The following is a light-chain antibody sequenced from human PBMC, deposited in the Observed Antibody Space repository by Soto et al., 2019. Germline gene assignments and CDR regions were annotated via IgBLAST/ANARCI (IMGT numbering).Light chain of an antibody. V-gene: IGKV3-15*01. CDR1: QSVSNN. CDR3: QQYDNLPLT. J-gene: IGKJ3*01. Sequence: DIVLTQSPGTLSLSPGERATLSCRASQSVSNNYLAWYQQKPGQAPRLLIFGASSRATGVPARFSGSGSGTEFTLTINSLQSEDFAVYFCQQYDNLPLTFGPGTKVDIK. CDR2: GAS.